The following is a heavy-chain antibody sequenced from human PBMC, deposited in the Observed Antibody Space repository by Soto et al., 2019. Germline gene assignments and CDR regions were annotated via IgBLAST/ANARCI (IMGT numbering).Heavy chain of an antibody. CDR3: AGPYGLGAFDI. CDR1: GGSISSYY. J-gene: IGHJ3*02. CDR2: IFYSGST. V-gene: IGHV4-59*08. Sequence: QVQLQESGPGLVKPSETLSLTCTVSGGSISSYYWCWIRQPPGKGLECIGYIFYSGSTNYYPSLKSRVAISVDTSKNRFSPKLSSVNAADTAVYYCAGPYGLGAFDIWGQGTMVTVSS. D-gene: IGHD3-10*01.